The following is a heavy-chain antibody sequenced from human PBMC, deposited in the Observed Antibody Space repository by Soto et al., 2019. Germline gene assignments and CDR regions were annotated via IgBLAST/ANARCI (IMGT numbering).Heavy chain of an antibody. J-gene: IGHJ5*02. CDR1: GGSIGNYY. CDR3: AVYRGIAVAGCGFDP. V-gene: IGHV4-59*01. Sequence: QVQLQESGPGLVRPSETLSLTCTVSGGSIGNYYWSWLRQLPGKGLEWIGYIYYSRSTNYNPSLKGRVTIALDTSTNQFSPKPGSVTAGDTTVYYCAVYRGIAVAGCGFDPWGQGTLVTVSS. D-gene: IGHD6-19*01. CDR2: IYYSRST.